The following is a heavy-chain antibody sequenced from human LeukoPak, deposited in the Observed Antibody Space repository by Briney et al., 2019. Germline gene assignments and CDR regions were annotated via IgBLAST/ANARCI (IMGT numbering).Heavy chain of an antibody. CDR1: GGSFTGYY. J-gene: IGHJ3*02. D-gene: IGHD3-3*01. Sequence: PSESLSLTCAVYGGSFTGYYWSWIRQPPGKGLEWLGEMNHSGSTNYNPSLKSRATISVDTSKNQFSLKLNSMTAADTAVYYCERVHYDFWSGYPTCAFDIWGQGTMVTVSS. CDR3: ERVHYDFWSGYPTCAFDI. CDR2: MNHSGST. V-gene: IGHV4-34*01.